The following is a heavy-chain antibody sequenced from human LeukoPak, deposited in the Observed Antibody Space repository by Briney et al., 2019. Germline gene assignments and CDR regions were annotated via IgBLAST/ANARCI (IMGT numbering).Heavy chain of an antibody. J-gene: IGHJ4*02. D-gene: IGHD5-12*01. CDR1: GGSFSGYY. CDR2: INHSGST. V-gene: IGHV4-34*01. CDR3: ASRSVAYYFDY. Sequence: PSETLSLTCAVYGGSFSGYYWSWIRQPPGKGLEWIGEINHSGSTNYNPSLKSRVTISVDTSENQFSLKLSSVTAADTAVYYCASRSVAYYFDYWGQGTLVTVSS.